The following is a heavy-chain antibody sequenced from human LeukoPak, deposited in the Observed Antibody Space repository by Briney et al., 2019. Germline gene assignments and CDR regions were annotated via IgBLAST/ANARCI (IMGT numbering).Heavy chain of an antibody. V-gene: IGHV4-34*01. Sequence: PSEILSLTCAVYGGSFSGYYWSWIRQPPGKGLEWIGEINHSGSTNYNPSLKSRVTISVDTSKNQFSLKLSSVTAADTAVYYCARGHTMVIRNFDYWGQGTLVTVSS. D-gene: IGHD3-22*01. CDR2: INHSGST. CDR3: ARGHTMVIRNFDY. CDR1: GGSFSGYY. J-gene: IGHJ4*02.